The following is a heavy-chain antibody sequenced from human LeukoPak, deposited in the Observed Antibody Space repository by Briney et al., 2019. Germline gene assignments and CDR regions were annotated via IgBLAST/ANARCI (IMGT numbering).Heavy chain of an antibody. Sequence: ASVKVSCKASGYTFTSYDINWVRQAPGQGLEWMGWMSPNSGNTGYAQKFQGRVTMTRNTSISTAYTELSSLRSEDTAVYYCARGLVVATYWGQGTLVTVSS. D-gene: IGHD2-15*01. CDR1: GYTFTSYD. V-gene: IGHV1-8*01. CDR3: ARGLVVATY. J-gene: IGHJ4*02. CDR2: MSPNSGNT.